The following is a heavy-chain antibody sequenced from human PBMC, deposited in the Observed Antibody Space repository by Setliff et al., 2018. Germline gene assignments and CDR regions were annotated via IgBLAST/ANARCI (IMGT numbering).Heavy chain of an antibody. CDR1: GFVFGTYG. J-gene: IGHJ5*02. CDR2: VRFDGSYK. CDR3: ARDPNGDYVGAFDP. V-gene: IGHV3-30*02. Sequence: GESLKISCAASGFVFGTYGMHWVRQAPGKGLDWVASVRFDGSYKVYADSVKGRFTISRDNSENTLFLQMTSLRPEDTGIYYCARDPNGDYVGAFDPWGQGIQVTVSS. D-gene: IGHD4-17*01.